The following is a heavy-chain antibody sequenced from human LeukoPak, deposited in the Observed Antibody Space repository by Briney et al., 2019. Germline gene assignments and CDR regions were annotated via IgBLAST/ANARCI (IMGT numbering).Heavy chain of an antibody. Sequence: SQTLSLTCTVSGGSISSGGYYWSWIRQHPGKGLEWIGYIYYSGSTYYNPSLKSRVTISVDTSKNQFSLKLSSVTAADTAVYYCAGLRLLEFVYFDYWGQGTLVTVSS. CDR2: IYYSGST. CDR1: GGSISSGGYY. D-gene: IGHD3-3*01. V-gene: IGHV4-31*03. J-gene: IGHJ4*02. CDR3: AGLRLLEFVYFDY.